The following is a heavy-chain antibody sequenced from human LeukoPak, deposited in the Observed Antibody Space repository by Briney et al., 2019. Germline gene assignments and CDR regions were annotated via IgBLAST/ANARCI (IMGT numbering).Heavy chain of an antibody. D-gene: IGHD4-17*01. CDR2: IYYSGST. V-gene: IGHV4-59*01. CDR1: GGSISSYY. J-gene: IGHJ6*03. Sequence: SETLSLTCTVSGGSISSYYWSWVRQPPGKGLEWIGYIYYSGSTNYNPSLKSRVTISVDTSKNQFSLKLSSVTAADTAVYYCARDLSVAPYGDNYYYYYMDVWGKGTTVTISS. CDR3: ARDLSVAPYGDNYYYYYMDV.